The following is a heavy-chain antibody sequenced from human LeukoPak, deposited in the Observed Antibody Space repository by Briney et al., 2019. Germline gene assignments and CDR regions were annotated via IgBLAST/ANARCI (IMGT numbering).Heavy chain of an antibody. CDR1: GFTFSSHD. Sequence: GGSLRLSCAASGFTFSSHDMNWVRQAPGEGLEWVSYISSSSSTTYYADSVKGRFTISRDNAKNSLYLQVNGLRDEDTAVYYCARVSYNYYGMDVWGQGTTVTVSS. CDR3: ARVSYNYYGMDV. D-gene: IGHD5-24*01. J-gene: IGHJ6*02. CDR2: ISSSSSTT. V-gene: IGHV3-48*02.